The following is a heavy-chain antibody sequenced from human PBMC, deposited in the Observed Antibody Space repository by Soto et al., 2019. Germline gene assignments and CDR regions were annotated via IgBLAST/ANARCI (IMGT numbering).Heavy chain of an antibody. D-gene: IGHD4-17*01. Sequence: PSETLSLTCAVYGGSFSGYYWSWIRQPPGKGLEWIGEINHSGSTNYNPSLKSRVTISVDTSKNQFSLKLCSVTAADTAVYYCARGINYGDPLGGNWFDTWGQGTLVTVSS. J-gene: IGHJ5*02. CDR2: INHSGST. V-gene: IGHV4-34*01. CDR1: GGSFSGYY. CDR3: ARGINYGDPLGGNWFDT.